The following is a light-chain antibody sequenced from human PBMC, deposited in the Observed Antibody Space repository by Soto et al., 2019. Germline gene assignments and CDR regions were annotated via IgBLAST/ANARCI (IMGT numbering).Light chain of an antibody. CDR1: HIVSRSN. V-gene: IGKV3-20*01. CDR3: EQYGSSPPSST. J-gene: IGKJ5*01. CDR2: GTS. Sequence: EIVLTQSPDTLSLSPGERATVSCSASHIVSRSNLAWYQHKPGQATRLLLYGTSNRATGIPDRFTGSGSGTDLTLTISSLEPEDYAVYYCEQYGSSPPSSTFGQGTRLEIK.